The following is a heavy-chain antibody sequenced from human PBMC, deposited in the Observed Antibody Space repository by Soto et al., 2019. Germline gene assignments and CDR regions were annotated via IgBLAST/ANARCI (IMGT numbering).Heavy chain of an antibody. CDR3: ARESGEGPLGYCSGTSCFSFDY. CDR1: GFTFSSYG. CDR2: IWYDGSNK. Sequence: GSLRLSCAASGFTFSSYGMHWVRQAPGKGLEWVAVIWYDGSNKYYADSVKGRFTISRDNSKNTLYLQMNSLRAEDTAVYYCARESGEGPLGYCSGTSCFSFDYWGQGTLVTVSS. J-gene: IGHJ4*02. V-gene: IGHV3-33*01. D-gene: IGHD2-2*01.